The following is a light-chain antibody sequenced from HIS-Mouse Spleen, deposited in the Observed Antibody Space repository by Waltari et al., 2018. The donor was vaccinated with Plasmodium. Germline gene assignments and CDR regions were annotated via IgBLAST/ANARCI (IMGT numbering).Light chain of an antibody. V-gene: IGLV2-8*01. J-gene: IGLJ2*01. CDR3: SSYAGSNNLV. Sequence: QSALTQPPSASGSPGQSVTISCTGTSSDVGGYNYVSWYQQQPGKAPKLMIYEVSKRPSGVHDRFSGSKSGNTAFLTGSGLQAEDEADYYCSSYAGSNNLVFGGGTKLTVL. CDR1: SSDVGGYNY. CDR2: EVS.